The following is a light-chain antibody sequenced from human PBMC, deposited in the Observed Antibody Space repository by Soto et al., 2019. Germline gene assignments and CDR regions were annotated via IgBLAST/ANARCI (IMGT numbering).Light chain of an antibody. Sequence: QSALAQPPSVSGAPGQRVTISFSGTTSNIGADYDVQWYRQLPGTAPKLLIHGNTNRPSGVPDRFSGSKSGTSASLAITGLQSEDEGDYYCQSYDSGLRGYVFGSGTKV. V-gene: IGLV1-40*01. J-gene: IGLJ1*01. CDR2: GNT. CDR1: TSNIGADYD. CDR3: QSYDSGLRGYV.